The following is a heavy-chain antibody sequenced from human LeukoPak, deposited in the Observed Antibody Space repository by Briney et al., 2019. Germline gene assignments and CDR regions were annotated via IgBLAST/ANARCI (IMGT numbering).Heavy chain of an antibody. CDR3: ARSKTRERPVDY. CDR2: IKEDESQK. J-gene: IGHJ4*02. V-gene: IGHV3-7*01. D-gene: IGHD5-24*01. CDR1: GFTFSSYW. Sequence: GGSLRLSCAVSGFTFSSYWMNWVRRAPGKGPEWVAHIKEDESQKYYVDSVKGRFTISRDNAKNSLYLQMNSLRGEDTAVYYCARSKTRERPVDYWGQGTLVTVSS.